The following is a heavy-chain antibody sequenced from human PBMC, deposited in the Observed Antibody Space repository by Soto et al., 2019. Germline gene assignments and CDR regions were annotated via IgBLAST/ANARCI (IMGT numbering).Heavy chain of an antibody. CDR1: GFTFDSHW. Sequence: VESGGVLVQPGESLRLSCAASGFTFDSHWMHWVRQAPGEGLVWVSRIKTDGSAAAYADSVKGRFTISRDNTKNTLYLQMNSLRAEDTAVYFCVRESGVAADCWGQGTLVTVS. J-gene: IGHJ4*02. D-gene: IGHD6-19*01. CDR3: VRESGVAADC. CDR2: IKTDGSAA. V-gene: IGHV3-74*01.